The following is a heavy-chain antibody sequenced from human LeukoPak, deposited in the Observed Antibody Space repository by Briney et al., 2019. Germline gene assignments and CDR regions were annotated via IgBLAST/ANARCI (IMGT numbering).Heavy chain of an antibody. CDR3: ARALGYCSGGSCYPGGYYYYGMDV. V-gene: IGHV3-7*01. J-gene: IGHJ6*02. CDR2: IKQDGSEK. CDR1: GFTFSSYW. D-gene: IGHD2-15*01. Sequence: PGGSLRLSCAASGFTFSSYWMSWVRQAPGKGLEWVANIKQDGSEKYYVDSVKGRFTISRDNAKNSRYLQMNSLRAEDTAVYYCARALGYCSGGSCYPGGYYYYGMDVWGQGTTVTVSS.